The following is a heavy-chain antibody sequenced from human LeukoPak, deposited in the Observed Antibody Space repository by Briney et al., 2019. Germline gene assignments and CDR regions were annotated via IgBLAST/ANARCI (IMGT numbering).Heavy chain of an antibody. J-gene: IGHJ4*02. D-gene: IGHD1-1*01. CDR1: GFTFSSYD. Sequence: PGGSLRLSCAASGFTFSSYDMHWVRQATGKGLEWVSAIGTAGDTYYPGSVKGRFTISRENAKNSLYLQMNSLRAEDTAVYYCARGVTNDRFDYWGQGTLVTVSS. CDR2: IGTAGDT. CDR3: ARGVTNDRFDY. V-gene: IGHV3-13*01.